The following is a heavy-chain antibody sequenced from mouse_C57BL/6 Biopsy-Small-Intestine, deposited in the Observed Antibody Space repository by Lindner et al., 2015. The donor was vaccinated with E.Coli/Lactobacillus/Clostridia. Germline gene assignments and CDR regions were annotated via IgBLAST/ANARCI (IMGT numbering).Heavy chain of an antibody. V-gene: IGHV1-80*01. CDR2: IYPGDGDT. Sequence: VQLQESGAELVKPGASVKVSCKASGYAFSSYWMNWVKQRPGKGLEWIGQIYPGDGDTNYNGKFKGKATLTADKSSSTAYMQLSSLTSEDSAVYFCARPYGNYLGWFAYWGQGTLVTVSA. J-gene: IGHJ3*01. CDR1: GYAFSSYW. D-gene: IGHD2-1*01. CDR3: ARPYGNYLGWFAY.